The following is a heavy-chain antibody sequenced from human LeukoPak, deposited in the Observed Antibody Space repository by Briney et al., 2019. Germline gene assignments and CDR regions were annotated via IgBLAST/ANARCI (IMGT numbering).Heavy chain of an antibody. D-gene: IGHD2-15*01. CDR2: ISYDGSNK. CDR1: GFTFSSYA. J-gene: IGHJ4*02. Sequence: GGSLRLSCAASGFTFSSYAMHWVRQAPGKGLEWVAVISYDGSNKYYADSVKGRFTISRDNSKNMVYLQMNNLRADNTAVYFCAKSVVVITFRFDDWGQGALVTVSS. CDR3: AKSVVVITFRFDD. V-gene: IGHV3-30-3*01.